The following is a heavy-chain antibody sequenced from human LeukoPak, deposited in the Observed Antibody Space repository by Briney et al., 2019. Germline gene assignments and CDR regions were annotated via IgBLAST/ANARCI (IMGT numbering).Heavy chain of an antibody. Sequence: PGESLKISCKGSGYRFTNYWIGWVRQMPGKGLEWMGIINPGDSDTRYSPSFQGQVTISADKSNSTAYLQWSSLKASDTAMYYCARLAGSSWSDFDYWGQGTLVTVSS. J-gene: IGHJ4*02. CDR3: ARLAGSSWSDFDY. CDR1: GYRFTNYW. D-gene: IGHD6-13*01. V-gene: IGHV5-51*01. CDR2: INPGDSDT.